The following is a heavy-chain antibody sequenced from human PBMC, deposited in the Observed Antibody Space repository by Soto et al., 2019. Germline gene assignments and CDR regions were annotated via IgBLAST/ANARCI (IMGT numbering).Heavy chain of an antibody. J-gene: IGHJ3*02. V-gene: IGHV1-18*01. CDR1: GYTFTSYG. Sequence: AASVKVSCKASGYTFTSYGISWVRQAPGQGLEWMGWISAYNGNTNYAQKLQGRVTMTTDTSTSTAYMELRSLRSDDTAVYYCARGSLGMATIRNDAFDIWGQGTMVTVSS. CDR3: ARGSLGMATIRNDAFDI. D-gene: IGHD5-12*01. CDR2: ISAYNGNT.